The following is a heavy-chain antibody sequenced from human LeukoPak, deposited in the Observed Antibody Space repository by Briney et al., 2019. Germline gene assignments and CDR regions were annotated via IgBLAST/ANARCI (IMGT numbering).Heavy chain of an antibody. J-gene: IGHJ6*02. CDR1: GYTLTELS. V-gene: IGHV1-24*01. CDR3: ATPPPAAGTRPYYYYYGMDV. D-gene: IGHD6-13*01. CDR2: FDPEDGET. Sequence: ASVKVSCKVSGYTLTELSMHWMRQAPGKGLEWIGGFDPEDGETIYAQKFQGRVTMTEDTSTDTAYMELSSLRSEDTAVYYCATPPPAAGTRPYYYYYGMDVWGQGTTVTVSS.